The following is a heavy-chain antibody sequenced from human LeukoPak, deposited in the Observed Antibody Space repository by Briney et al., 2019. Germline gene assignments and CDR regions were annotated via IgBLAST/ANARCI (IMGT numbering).Heavy chain of an antibody. CDR1: GFTFSIYG. V-gene: IGHV3-7*01. J-gene: IGHJ5*02. CDR3: ARDGDSGSYSWFDP. D-gene: IGHD1-26*01. Sequence: AGGSLRLSCAASGFTFSIYGMHWVRQAPGKGLEWVANIKQDGSEKYYVDSVKGRFTISRDNAKNSLYLQMNSLRAEDTAVYYCARDGDSGSYSWFDPWGQGTLVTVSS. CDR2: IKQDGSEK.